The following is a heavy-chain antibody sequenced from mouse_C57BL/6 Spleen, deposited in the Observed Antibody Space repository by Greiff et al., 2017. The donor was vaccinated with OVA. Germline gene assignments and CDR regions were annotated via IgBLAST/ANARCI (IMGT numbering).Heavy chain of an antibody. D-gene: IGHD1-1*01. CDR3: ARTPITTVVARAMDD. CDR1: GYTFTSYW. CDR2: IDPSDSET. V-gene: IGHV1-52*01. J-gene: IGHJ4*01. Sequence: QVQLQQPGAELVRPGSSVKLSCKASGYTFTSYWMHWVKQRPIQGLEWIGNIDPSDSETHYNQKFKDKATLTVDKSSSTAYMQLSSLTSEDSAVYYCARTPITTVVARAMDDWGQGTSVTVSS.